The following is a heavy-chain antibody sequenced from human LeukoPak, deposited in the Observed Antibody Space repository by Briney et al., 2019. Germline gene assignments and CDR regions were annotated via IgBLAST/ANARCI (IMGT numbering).Heavy chain of an antibody. D-gene: IGHD6-13*01. V-gene: IGHV4-59*08. Sequence: ETLSLTCTVSGGSISSYYWSWIRQPPGKGLEWIGYIYYSGSTNYNPSLKSRVTISVDTSKNQFSLKLSSVTAADTAVYYCARRVAAAGTIDYWGQGTLVTVSS. CDR3: ARRVAAAGTIDY. CDR2: IYYSGST. CDR1: GGSISSYY. J-gene: IGHJ4*02.